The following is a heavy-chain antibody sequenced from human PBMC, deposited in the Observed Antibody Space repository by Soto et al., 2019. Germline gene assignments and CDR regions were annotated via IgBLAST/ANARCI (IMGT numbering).Heavy chain of an antibody. V-gene: IGHV1-18*01. CDR3: ARDLAGSGWGDAFDI. Sequence: QVQLVQSGAEVKKPGASVKVSCKASGYTFTSYGISWVRQAPGQGLEWMGWISAYNGNTNYAQKLQGRVTMTTDTSTSTDYMELRSLRSDDTAVYYCARDLAGSGWGDAFDIWGQGTMVTVSS. D-gene: IGHD6-19*01. J-gene: IGHJ3*02. CDR2: ISAYNGNT. CDR1: GYTFTSYG.